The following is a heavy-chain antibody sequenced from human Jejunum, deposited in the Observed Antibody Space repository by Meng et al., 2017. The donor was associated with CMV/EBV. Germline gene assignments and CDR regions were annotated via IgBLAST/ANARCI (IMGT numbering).Heavy chain of an antibody. CDR3: AYSYCSTGTCYSFYY. Sequence: FSLPSSGVGVGWIRQPPGKALEWLALIYGDDDKRYSPSLNTRLTITKDTFKNQVVLRMTNMDPVDTATYYCAYSYCSTGTCYSFYYWGQGTLVTVSS. CDR1: FSLPSSGVG. V-gene: IGHV2-5*02. D-gene: IGHD2-15*01. CDR2: IYGDDDK. J-gene: IGHJ4*02.